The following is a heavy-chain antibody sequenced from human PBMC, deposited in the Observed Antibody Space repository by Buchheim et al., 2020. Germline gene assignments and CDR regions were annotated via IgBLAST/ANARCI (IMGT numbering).Heavy chain of an antibody. D-gene: IGHD3-9*01. V-gene: IGHV3-23*01. CDR3: AKFYYDILTGYSYYYYYYYMDV. J-gene: IGHJ6*03. CDR1: GFTFSSYA. Sequence: EVQLLESGGGLVQPGGSLRLSCAASGFTFSSYAMSWVRQAPGEGLEWVSAISGSGGSTYYADSVKGRFTISRDNSKNKLYHQMNSLRAEDTAVYYCAKFYYDILTGYSYYYYYYYMDVWGKGTT. CDR2: ISGSGGST.